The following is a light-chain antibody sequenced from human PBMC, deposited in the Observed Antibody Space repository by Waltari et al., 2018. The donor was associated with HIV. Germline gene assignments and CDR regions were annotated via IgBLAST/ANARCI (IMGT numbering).Light chain of an antibody. CDR2: RNN. J-gene: IGLJ1*01. Sequence: QSVLTQPPSASGTPGQRVTISCSGRSSDNGSQNVYGYQQLPGTAPNPLIYRNNQRPSGVPDRFSGSKSGTSASLSISGLRSEDEADYYCAAWDDSLSGYVFGTGTKVTVL. CDR1: SSDNGSQN. V-gene: IGLV1-47*01. CDR3: AAWDDSLSGYV.